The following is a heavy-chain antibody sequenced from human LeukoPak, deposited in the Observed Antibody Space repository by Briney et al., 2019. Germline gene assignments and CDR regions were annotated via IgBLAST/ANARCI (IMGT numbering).Heavy chain of an antibody. CDR3: ARDYCSSTSCLFDY. Sequence: ASVKVSCKASGYTFTGCHMHWVRQAPGQGLEWMGRINPNSGDTNYAQNLQGRVTMTRDTSISTAYMELSRLRSDDTAVYCCARDYCSSTSCLFDYWGQGTLVAVSS. D-gene: IGHD2-2*01. V-gene: IGHV1-2*06. J-gene: IGHJ4*02. CDR2: INPNSGDT. CDR1: GYTFTGCH.